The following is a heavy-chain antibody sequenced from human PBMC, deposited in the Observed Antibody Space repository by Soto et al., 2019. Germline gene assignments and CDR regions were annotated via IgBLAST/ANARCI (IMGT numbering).Heavy chain of an antibody. CDR1: GFTFSRFW. CDR3: ARDSYDTSGLFPILDY. Sequence: GGSLRLSCAGSGFTFSRFWMSWVRQAPGKGLEWVANIKQNGSEKYYVDSVKGRFTISRDNAKNSLYLQMNSLTAADTAVYYCARDSYDTSGLFPILDYGGQGTLVTVSS. D-gene: IGHD3-22*01. CDR2: IKQNGSEK. V-gene: IGHV3-7*03. J-gene: IGHJ4*02.